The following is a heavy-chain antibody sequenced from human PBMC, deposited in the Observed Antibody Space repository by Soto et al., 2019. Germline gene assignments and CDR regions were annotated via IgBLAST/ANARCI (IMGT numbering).Heavy chain of an antibody. J-gene: IGHJ5*01. D-gene: IGHD2-15*01. CDR3: AHAMLYCTGGSCSTWFDS. CDR1: GFSLSTHGVG. V-gene: IGHV2-5*02. CDR2: IYWDDDK. Sequence: QITLKESGPTLVKPTQTLTLTCTFSGFSLSTHGVGVGWVRQPAGKALEWLALIYWDDDKRYSASLNSRLTIPKATSKNQVVLTMTNMDPVDTATYYCAHAMLYCTGGSCSTWFDSWGQGTLVTVSS.